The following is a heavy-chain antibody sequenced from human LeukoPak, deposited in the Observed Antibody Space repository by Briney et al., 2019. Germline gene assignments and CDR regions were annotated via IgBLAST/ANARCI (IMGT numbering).Heavy chain of an antibody. CDR1: GDSIGSFY. Sequence: SQTLSLTCTVSGDSIGSFYWTWIRQPAGKGLEWIGRIYTSGSTNYNPSLKSRVTMSVDTSKNQFSLKLSSVTAADTAVYYCARDGGIVLMVYAPADWFDPWGQGTLVTVSS. D-gene: IGHD2-8*01. CDR2: IYTSGST. V-gene: IGHV4-4*07. J-gene: IGHJ5*02. CDR3: ARDGGIVLMVYAPADWFDP.